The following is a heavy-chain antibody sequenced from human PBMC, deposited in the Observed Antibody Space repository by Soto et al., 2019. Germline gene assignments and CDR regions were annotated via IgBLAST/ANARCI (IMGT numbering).Heavy chain of an antibody. J-gene: IGHJ6*02. CDR3: ARARLSNGDPNIYFFYGLDV. CDR2: IIPLFGKT. D-gene: IGHD3-10*01. V-gene: IGHV1-69*01. Sequence: QVQLVQSGAEVKRPGSSVKVSCKASGDMFRNSAFTWVRQAPGQGLAWMGVIIPLFGKTNVAQNFQGRVTFTADESTSSLYMEASSLTSEDTAVYYCARARLSNGDPNIYFFYGLDVWGQGTTITVSS. CDR1: GDMFRNSA.